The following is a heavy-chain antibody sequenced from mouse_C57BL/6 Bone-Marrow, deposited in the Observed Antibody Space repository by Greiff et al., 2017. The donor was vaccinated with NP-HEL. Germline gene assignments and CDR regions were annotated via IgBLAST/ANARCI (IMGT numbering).Heavy chain of an antibody. J-gene: IGHJ2*01. V-gene: IGHV1-64*01. CDR2: IHPNSGST. Sequence: VQLQQPGAELVKPGASVKLSCKASGYTFTSYWMHWVKQRPGQGLEWIGMIHPNSGSTNYNEKFTSKATLTVDKSSSTAYMQLSSLTSEDSAVYYCAQGVLGGNHWGQGTTLTVSS. D-gene: IGHD2-1*01. CDR3: AQGVLGGNH. CDR1: GYTFTSYW.